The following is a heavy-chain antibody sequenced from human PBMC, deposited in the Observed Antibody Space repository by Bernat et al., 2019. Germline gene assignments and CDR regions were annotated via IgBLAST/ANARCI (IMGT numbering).Heavy chain of an antibody. CDR2: ISSSSSTI. Sequence: EVQLVESGGGLVQPGGSLRLSCAASGFTFSSYSMNWVRQAPGKGLEWVSYISSSSSTIYYADSVRCRFTISRENAKNSLYLQMNSLRAEDTAVYYCARDIGREWEPHFYWGQGTLVTVSS. CDR3: ARDIGREWEPHFY. V-gene: IGHV3-48*01. CDR1: GFTFSSYS. D-gene: IGHD1-26*01. J-gene: IGHJ4*02.